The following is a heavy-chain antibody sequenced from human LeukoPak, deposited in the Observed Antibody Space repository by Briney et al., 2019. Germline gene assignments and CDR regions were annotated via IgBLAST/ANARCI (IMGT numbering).Heavy chain of an antibody. CDR3: AREEGYYYDTRLDY. Sequence: PGGSLRLSCAASGFTFSSYAMSWVRQAPGKGLEWVAVISYDGSNKYYADSVKGRFTISRDNSKNTLYLQMNSLRAEDTAVYYCAREEGYYYDTRLDYWGQGTLVTVSS. CDR1: GFTFSSYA. J-gene: IGHJ4*02. D-gene: IGHD3-22*01. CDR2: ISYDGSNK. V-gene: IGHV3-30-3*01.